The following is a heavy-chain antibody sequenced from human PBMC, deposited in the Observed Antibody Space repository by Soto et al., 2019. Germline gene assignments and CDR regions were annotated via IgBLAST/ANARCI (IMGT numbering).Heavy chain of an antibody. CDR1: GGAISSGDYY. J-gene: IGHJ3*02. D-gene: IGHD5-18*01. CDR3: ARAQLSLNGYSYGLDAFDI. V-gene: IGHV4-30-4*01. Sequence: NPSGTLSLTCTVSGGAISSGDYYWSWIRQPPGKGLEWIGYIYYSGSTYYNPSLKSRVTISVDTSKNQFSLKLSSVTAADTAVYYCARAQLSLNGYSYGLDAFDIWGQGTMVTVSS. CDR2: IYYSGST.